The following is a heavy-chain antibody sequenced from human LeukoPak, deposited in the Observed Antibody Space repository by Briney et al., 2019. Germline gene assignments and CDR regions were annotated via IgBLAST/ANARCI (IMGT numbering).Heavy chain of an antibody. CDR3: AGEGEYGDSYY. Sequence: PSETLSLTCAVSGDSISSDAYYWSWIRQAPGKGPEWIANIYRGRTRSNPSLTSRVTISLDMSKRQVSLKLTSVTAADTAIYYCAGEGEYGDSYYWGQGTRVIVSA. D-gene: IGHD2-21*02. J-gene: IGHJ4*02. V-gene: IGHV4-30-2*01. CDR2: IYRGRT. CDR1: GDSISSDAYY.